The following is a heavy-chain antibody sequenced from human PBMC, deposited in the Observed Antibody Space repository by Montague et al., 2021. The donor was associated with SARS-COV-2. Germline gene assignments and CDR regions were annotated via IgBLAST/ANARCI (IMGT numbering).Heavy chain of an antibody. CDR2: IYTSGTT. CDR1: GGSISSGSYY. V-gene: IGHV4-61*02. D-gene: IGHD5-12*01. CDR3: ARAHSGSWAHLDN. J-gene: IGHJ4*02. Sequence: TLSLTCTVSGGSISSGSYYWSWIRQPAGKGLEWIGRIYTSGTTDYSFSLKSRATISVDTSKNQFSLKLTSVTAADTAVYYCARAHSGSWAHLDNWGQGSLVTVSS.